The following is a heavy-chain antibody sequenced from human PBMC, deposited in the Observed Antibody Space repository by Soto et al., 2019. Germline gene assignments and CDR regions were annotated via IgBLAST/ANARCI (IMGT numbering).Heavy chain of an antibody. CDR3: ARETFVVVSATAQYFFGMDV. D-gene: IGHD2-21*01. J-gene: IGHJ6*02. V-gene: IGHV3-48*03. CDR2: ISQSGSSK. Sequence: GGSLRLSCAASGFTFSGDGMNWVRQAPGKGLEWISYISQSGSSKYYADSVRGRFTISRDNAKNSLYLQMNSLRGDDSAVYFCARETFVVVSATAQYFFGMDVWGQGTTVTVSS. CDR1: GFTFSGDG.